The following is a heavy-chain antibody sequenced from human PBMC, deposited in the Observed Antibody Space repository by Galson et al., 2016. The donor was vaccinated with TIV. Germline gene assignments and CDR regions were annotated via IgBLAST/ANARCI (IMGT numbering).Heavy chain of an antibody. CDR3: TRDRVVDATDYYYYYGMDV. J-gene: IGHJ6*02. Sequence: SLRLSCAASGFTFSDYYMSWIRQAPGKGLEWVSYISSRTGRTIYYGDSVRGRFTISRDNSKNPLYLQMNTLRVEDTAVYFCTRDRVVDATDYYYYYGMDVWGQGTAVTVSS. V-gene: IGHV3-11*04. CDR2: ISSRTGRTI. CDR1: GFTFSDYY. D-gene: IGHD2-15*01.